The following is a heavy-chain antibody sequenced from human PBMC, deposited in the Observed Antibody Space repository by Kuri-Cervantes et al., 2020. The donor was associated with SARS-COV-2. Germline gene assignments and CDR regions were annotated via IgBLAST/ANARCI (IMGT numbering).Heavy chain of an antibody. CDR2: IYPSDSDT. J-gene: IGHJ6*03. CDR1: GFTFLSYT. CDR3: ARLPYYYYMDV. Sequence: ESLKFSCEASGFTFLSYTMNWVRETPGKGLEWMGIIYPSDSDTRYSPSFQGQVTISTDKSISTAYLQWSSLKASDTAMYYCARLPYYYYMDVWGKGTTVTVSS. V-gene: IGHV5-51*01.